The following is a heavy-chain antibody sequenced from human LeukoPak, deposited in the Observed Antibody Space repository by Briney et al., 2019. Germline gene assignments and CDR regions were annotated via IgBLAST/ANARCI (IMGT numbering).Heavy chain of an antibody. CDR2: IYPGDSDT. D-gene: IGHD3-22*01. V-gene: IGHV5-51*01. CDR3: ATRPLRSSGYYFDY. Sequence: GESLQISCKGSGYTFTNYWIGWVRQMPGKGLEYMGIIYPGDSDTRYSPSFQGQVTISVDKSISTAYLQWSSLKASDTAMYYRATRPLRSSGYYFDYWGQGTLVTVSS. J-gene: IGHJ4*02. CDR1: GYTFTNYW.